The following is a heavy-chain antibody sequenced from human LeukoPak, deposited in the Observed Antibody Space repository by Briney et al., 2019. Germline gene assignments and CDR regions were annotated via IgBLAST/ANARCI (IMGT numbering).Heavy chain of an antibody. V-gene: IGHV3-66*02. Sequence: GGSLRLSCAASGFTVSSNYMSWVRQAPGKGLEWVSVIYSGGSTYYADSVKGRFTISRDNSKNTLYLQMNSLRAEDTAVYYCARDLATIAHYYYYMDVWGKGITVTVSS. CDR2: IYSGGST. D-gene: IGHD5-12*01. J-gene: IGHJ6*03. CDR1: GFTVSSNY. CDR3: ARDLATIAHYYYYMDV.